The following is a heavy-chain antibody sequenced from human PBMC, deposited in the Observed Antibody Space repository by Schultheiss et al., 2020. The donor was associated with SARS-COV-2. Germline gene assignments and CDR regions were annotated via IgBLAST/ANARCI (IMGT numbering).Heavy chain of an antibody. D-gene: IGHD6-13*01. CDR2: ISWNSGSI. Sequence: GGSLRLSCAASGFTFDDYAMHWVRQAPGKGLEWVSGISWNSGSIGYADSVKGRFTISRDNAKNSLYLQMNSLRAEDTALYYCAKDYSSSWSYNWFDPWGQGTLVTVSS. J-gene: IGHJ5*02. V-gene: IGHV3-9*01. CDR3: AKDYSSSWSYNWFDP. CDR1: GFTFDDYA.